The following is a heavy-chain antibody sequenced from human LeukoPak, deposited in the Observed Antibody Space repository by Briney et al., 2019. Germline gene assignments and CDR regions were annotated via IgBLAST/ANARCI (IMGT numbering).Heavy chain of an antibody. V-gene: IGHV3-74*01. Sequence: PGGSLRLSCAASGFTFSSCWMHWVRQAPGKGLVWVSRINSDGSSTSYADSVKGRFTISRDNAKNTLYLQMNSLRAEDTAVYYCARLSGYYYYYGMDVWGKGTTVTVSS. CDR1: GFTFSSCW. J-gene: IGHJ6*04. CDR2: INSDGSST. D-gene: IGHD5-12*01. CDR3: ARLSGYYYYYGMDV.